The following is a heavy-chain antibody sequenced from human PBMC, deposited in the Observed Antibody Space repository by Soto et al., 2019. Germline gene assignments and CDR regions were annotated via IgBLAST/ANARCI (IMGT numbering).Heavy chain of an antibody. D-gene: IGHD1-26*01. CDR3: VKEGKMGVEGFDF. CDR1: GFTFSDHA. V-gene: IGHV3-23*01. CDR2: IRGDFVTT. Sequence: GGSLRLSCATSGFTFSDHAMHWVRQAPGEGLEWVSGIRGDFVTTPYADSVKGRFTISRDNSQNTLYLHMNSLRAEDTARYYCVKEGKMGVEGFDFWGQGTLVTVSS. J-gene: IGHJ4*02.